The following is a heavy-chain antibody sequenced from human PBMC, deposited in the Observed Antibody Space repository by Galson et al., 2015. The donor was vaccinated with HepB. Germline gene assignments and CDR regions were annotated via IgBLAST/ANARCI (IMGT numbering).Heavy chain of an antibody. CDR2: FDPEDGET. D-gene: IGHD6-19*01. V-gene: IGHV1-24*01. J-gene: IGHJ4*02. CDR1: GYTLTELS. Sequence: SVKVSCKVSGYTLTELSMHWVRQAPGKGLEWMGGFDPEDGETIYAQKFQGRVTMTEDTSTDTAYMELSSLRSEDTAVYYCATSLIYSSGWYFDYWGQGTLVTVSS. CDR3: ATSLIYSSGWYFDY.